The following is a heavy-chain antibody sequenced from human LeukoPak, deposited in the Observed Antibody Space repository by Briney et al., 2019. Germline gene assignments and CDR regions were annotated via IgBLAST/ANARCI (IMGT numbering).Heavy chain of an antibody. CDR3: AREGDGSLKFDY. J-gene: IGHJ4*02. D-gene: IGHD3-10*01. CDR2: IYFSGST. CDR1: GGSISSAGYY. Sequence: TSETLSLTCTVSGGSISSAGYYWSWIRQHPGKGLEWIGYIYFSGSTFYNPSLRSRLTISVDTSKNQFSLKVRSVTAADTAVYYRAREGDGSLKFDYWGQGTLVTVSS. V-gene: IGHV4-31*03.